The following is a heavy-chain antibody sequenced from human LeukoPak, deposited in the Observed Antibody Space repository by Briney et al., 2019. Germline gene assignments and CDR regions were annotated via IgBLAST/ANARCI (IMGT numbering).Heavy chain of an antibody. CDR3: ARDPGGGRPVY. D-gene: IGHD6-6*01. CDR1: GFTFSSYW. CDR2: IKKDGSEK. J-gene: IGHJ4*02. V-gene: IGHV3-7*01. Sequence: GGSLRLSCAASGFTFSSYWMSWVRQAPGKGLEWVANIKKDGSEKYYVDSVKGRFTISRDNAKNSLYLQMKSLRAEDTAVYYCARDPGGGRPVYWGQGTLVTVSS.